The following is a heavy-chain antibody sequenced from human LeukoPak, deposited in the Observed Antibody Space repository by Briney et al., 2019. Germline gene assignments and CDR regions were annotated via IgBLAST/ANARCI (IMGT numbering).Heavy chain of an antibody. D-gene: IGHD2-2*02. V-gene: IGHV1-2*04. CDR1: GYTFTGYY. CDR3: ARAHCSSTSCYNFDY. Sequence: ASVKVSCKASGYTFTGYYMHWVRQAPGQGLEWMGWINPNSGGTNYAQKFQGWVTMTRDTSISTAYMGLSRLRSDDTAVYYCARAHCSSTSCYNFDYWGQGTLVTVSS. J-gene: IGHJ4*02. CDR2: INPNSGGT.